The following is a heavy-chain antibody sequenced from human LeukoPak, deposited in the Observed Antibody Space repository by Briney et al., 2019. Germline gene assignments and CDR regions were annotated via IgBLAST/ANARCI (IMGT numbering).Heavy chain of an antibody. J-gene: IGHJ5*02. V-gene: IGHV4-59*01. CDR3: ARASMVRGVMRWFDP. Sequence: SETLSLTCTVSGGSISSYYWSWIRQPPGKGLEWIGYIYYSGSTNYNPSLKSRVTISVDTSKNQFSLKLSSVTAADTAVYYCARASMVRGVMRWFDPWGQGTLVTVSS. D-gene: IGHD3-10*01. CDR1: GGSISSYY. CDR2: IYYSGST.